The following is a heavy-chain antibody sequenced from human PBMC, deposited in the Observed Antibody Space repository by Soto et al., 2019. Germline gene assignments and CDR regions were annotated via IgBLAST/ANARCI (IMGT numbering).Heavy chain of an antibody. J-gene: IGHJ6*03. CDR2: ISYDGSNK. D-gene: IGHD3-10*01. CDR3: AKDHYYGSGNYYYYYYMDV. CDR1: GFTFSSYG. Sequence: SLRLSCAASGFTFSSYGMHWVRQAPGKGLEWVAVISYDGSNKYYADSVKGRFTISRDNSKNTLYLQMNSLRAEDTAVYYCAKDHYYGSGNYYYYYYMDVWGKGTTVTVSS. V-gene: IGHV3-30*18.